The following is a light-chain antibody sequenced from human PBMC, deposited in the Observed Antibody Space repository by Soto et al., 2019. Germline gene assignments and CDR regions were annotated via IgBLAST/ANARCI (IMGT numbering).Light chain of an antibody. J-gene: IGLJ1*01. CDR1: SSDVGNYNY. V-gene: IGLV2-14*03. CDR3: SSYTSSSSLV. Sequence: QSALTQPASVSGSPGQSITISCTGTSSDVGNYNYVSWYQHHPGKVPKLMIYDVSNQPSGVSNRFSGSKSGNTASLTISGLQAEDEADYYCSSYTSSSSLVFGTGTKLTVL. CDR2: DVS.